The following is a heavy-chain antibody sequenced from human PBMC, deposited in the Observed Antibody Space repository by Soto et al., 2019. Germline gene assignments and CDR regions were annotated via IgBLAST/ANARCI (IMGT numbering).Heavy chain of an antibody. J-gene: IGHJ5*02. V-gene: IGHV3-48*02. D-gene: IGHD3-10*01. CDR1: GFTFSSYS. CDR3: AREIPSRGAGWFDP. Sequence: EVQLVESGGGLVQPGGSLRLSCAASGFTFSSYSMNWVRQAPGKGPEWVSYISTSSSTIYYADSVKRRFTISRDNAKNSLYLQMNSLRDEDTAVYYCAREIPSRGAGWFDPWGQGTLVTVSS. CDR2: ISTSSSTI.